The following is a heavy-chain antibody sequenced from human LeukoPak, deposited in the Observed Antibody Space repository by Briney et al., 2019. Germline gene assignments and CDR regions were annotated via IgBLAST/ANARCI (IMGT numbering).Heavy chain of an antibody. CDR3: ASTPYYYDSSGYYPH. CDR2: IYYSGST. CDR1: GGSISSYY. V-gene: IGHV4-59*01. J-gene: IGHJ4*02. D-gene: IGHD3-22*01. Sequence: PSETLSLTCTVSGGSISSYYWSWIRQPPGKGLEWIGYIYYSGSTNYNPSLKSRVTISVDTSKNQFSLKLSSVTAADTAVYYCASTPYYYDSSGYYPHWGQGTLVTVSS.